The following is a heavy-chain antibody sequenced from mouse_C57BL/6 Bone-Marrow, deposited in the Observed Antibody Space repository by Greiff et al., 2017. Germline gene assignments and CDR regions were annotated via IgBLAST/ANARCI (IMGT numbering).Heavy chain of an antibody. D-gene: IGHD1-1*01. Sequence: EVQRVESGGGLVQPGGSLKLSCAASGFTFSDYYMYWVRQTPEKRLEWVAYISNGGGSTYYPDTVKGRFTISRDNAKNTLYLQMSRLKSEDTAMYYCARQHYGSSPYAMDYWGQGTSVTVSS. CDR3: ARQHYGSSPYAMDY. CDR2: ISNGGGST. J-gene: IGHJ4*01. V-gene: IGHV5-12*01. CDR1: GFTFSDYY.